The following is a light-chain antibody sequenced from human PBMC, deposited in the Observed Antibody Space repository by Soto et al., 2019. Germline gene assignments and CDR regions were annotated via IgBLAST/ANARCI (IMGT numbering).Light chain of an antibody. CDR2: AGS. CDR1: QSISIN. V-gene: IGKV3D-15*01. CDR3: QQFRNWPWT. Sequence: EIVLTHSPATLSLSPGERVTLSCRASQSISINLAWYQHKPGQAPRLLIHAGSTRATGIPARISGSGSGTEFTLTISSLQSEDFAVYYCQQFRNWPWTFGQGTKVDIK. J-gene: IGKJ1*01.